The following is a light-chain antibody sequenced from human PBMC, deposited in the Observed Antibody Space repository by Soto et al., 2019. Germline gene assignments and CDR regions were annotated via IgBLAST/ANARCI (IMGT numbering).Light chain of an antibody. Sequence: DIQMTQSPSTLSASVGDRVTITCRASQSISSWVAWYQQKPGKAPSLLIYKASTLQGGVPARFSGSGSGTEFTLTISSLQPDDFATYYCQQYHDYSRTFGQGTKVEI. CDR1: QSISSW. CDR2: KAS. J-gene: IGKJ1*01. V-gene: IGKV1-5*03. CDR3: QQYHDYSRT.